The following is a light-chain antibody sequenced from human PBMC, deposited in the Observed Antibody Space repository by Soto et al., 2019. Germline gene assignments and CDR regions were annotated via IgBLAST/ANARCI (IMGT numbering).Light chain of an antibody. CDR2: EVS. Sequence: QSALTQPASVSGSPGQSITISCTGTSSDVGGYNYVSWYQQHPGKAPKLMISEVSNRPSGVSNRFSGSKSGNTASLTISGLQVEDEADYYCSSYTSSRGVFGTGTKLTVL. V-gene: IGLV2-14*01. J-gene: IGLJ1*01. CDR3: SSYTSSRGV. CDR1: SSDVGGYNY.